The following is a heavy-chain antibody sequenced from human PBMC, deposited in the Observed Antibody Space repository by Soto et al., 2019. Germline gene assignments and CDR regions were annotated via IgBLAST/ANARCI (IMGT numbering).Heavy chain of an antibody. V-gene: IGHV4-34*01. CDR3: ARHVSNMLNDYIWGSYRYKPCYFDY. J-gene: IGHJ4*02. D-gene: IGHD3-16*02. CDR1: GGSFSGYY. CDR2: INHSGST. Sequence: SETLSLTCAVYGGSFSGYYWSWIRQPPGKGLEWIGEINHSGSTNYNPSLKSRVTISVDTSKNQFSLKLSSVTAADTAVYYCARHVSNMLNDYIWGSYRYKPCYFDYWGQGTLVTVSS.